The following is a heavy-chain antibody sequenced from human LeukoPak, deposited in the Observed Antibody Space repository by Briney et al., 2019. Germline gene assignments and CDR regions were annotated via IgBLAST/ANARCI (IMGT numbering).Heavy chain of an antibody. D-gene: IGHD5-24*01. V-gene: IGHV3-7*01. Sequence: GGSLRLSCAASGFTLSSYWMSWVRQAPGKGLEWVANIKQDGSEKYYVDSVKGRFTISRDNAKNSLYLQMNSLRAEDTAVYYCARDTRWLQLRIFDYWGQGTLVTVSS. CDR3: ARDTRWLQLRIFDY. J-gene: IGHJ4*02. CDR1: GFTLSSYW. CDR2: IKQDGSEK.